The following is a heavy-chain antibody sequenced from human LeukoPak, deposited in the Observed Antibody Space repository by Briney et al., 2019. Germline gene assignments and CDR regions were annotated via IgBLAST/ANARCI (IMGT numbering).Heavy chain of an antibody. D-gene: IGHD1-26*01. J-gene: IGHJ4*02. CDR3: ARRGAIVGHFDY. Sequence: PSETLSLTCTVSGGSISSSSYYWGWIRQPPGKGLEWIGSIYYSGSTYYNPSLKSQVTISVDTSKNQFSLKLSSVTAADTAVYYCARRGAIVGHFDYWGQGTLVTVSS. V-gene: IGHV4-39*01. CDR1: GGSISSSSYY. CDR2: IYYSGST.